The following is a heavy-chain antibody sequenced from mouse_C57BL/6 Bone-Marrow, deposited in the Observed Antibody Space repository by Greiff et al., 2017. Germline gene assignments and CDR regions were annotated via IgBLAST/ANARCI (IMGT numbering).Heavy chain of an antibody. Sequence: QVQLQQPGAELVKPGASVKLSCKASGYTFTSYWMHWVKQRPGQGLEWIGMIHPNSGSTNYNEKFKSKATLTVDKSSSTAYKQLSSLTSEDSAVYYCARGDDDGSRGGYFDVWGTGTTVTVSS. CDR2: IHPNSGST. CDR3: ARGDDDGSRGGYFDV. J-gene: IGHJ1*03. CDR1: GYTFTSYW. D-gene: IGHD1-1*01. V-gene: IGHV1-64*01.